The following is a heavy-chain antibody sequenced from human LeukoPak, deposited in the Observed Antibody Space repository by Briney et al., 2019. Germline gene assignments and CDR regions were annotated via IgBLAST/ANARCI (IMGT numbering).Heavy chain of an antibody. CDR1: GFTFSSYA. V-gene: IGHV3-23*01. J-gene: IGHJ4*02. Sequence: GGSLRLSCAASGFTFSSYAMSWVRQAPGKGLEWVSAISGSGGSTYYADSVKGRFTISRGNSKNTLYLQMNSLRAEDTAVYYCAKEGGSVLRYFDWLEYYFDYWGQGTLVTVSS. CDR2: ISGSGGST. CDR3: AKEGGSVLRYFDWLEYYFDY. D-gene: IGHD3-9*01.